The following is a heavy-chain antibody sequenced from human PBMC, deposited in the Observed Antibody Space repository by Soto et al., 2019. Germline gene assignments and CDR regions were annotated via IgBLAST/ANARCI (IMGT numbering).Heavy chain of an antibody. Sequence: PGESLKISCQCSGYSFTSYWIGWVRQMPGKGLEWMGIIYPGDSDTRYSPSFQGQVTISADKSISTAYLQWSSLKASDTAMYYCARVIMTTGPWSDAFDIWGQGTMVTVSS. CDR2: IYPGDSDT. V-gene: IGHV5-51*01. CDR1: GYSFTSYW. J-gene: IGHJ3*02. D-gene: IGHD4-17*01. CDR3: ARVIMTTGPWSDAFDI.